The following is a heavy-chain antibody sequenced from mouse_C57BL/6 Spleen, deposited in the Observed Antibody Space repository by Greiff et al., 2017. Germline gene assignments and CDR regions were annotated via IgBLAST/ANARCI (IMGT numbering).Heavy chain of an antibody. CDR1: GFTFSSYG. CDR2: ISSGGSYT. V-gene: IGHV5-6*01. J-gene: IGHJ4*01. Sequence: EVMLVESGGDLVKPGGSLKLSCAASGFTFSSYGMSWVRQTPDKRLEWVANISSGGSYTYYPDSVKGQFTISRDNATNTPYLQMSSLKSEDTAMYYCARELSARMEGGAMDYWGQGTSVTVSS. CDR3: ARELSARMEGGAMDY. D-gene: IGHD2-3*01.